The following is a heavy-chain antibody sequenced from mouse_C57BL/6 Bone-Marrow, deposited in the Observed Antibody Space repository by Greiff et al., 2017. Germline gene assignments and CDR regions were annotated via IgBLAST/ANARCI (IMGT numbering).Heavy chain of an antibody. CDR3: ARAGVYYSKGAWFAY. V-gene: IGHV1-64*01. D-gene: IGHD2-5*01. J-gene: IGHJ3*01. CDR1: GYTFTSYW. Sequence: QVQLQQSGAELVKPGASVKLSCKASGYTFTSYWMHWVKQRPGQGLEWIGMIHPNSGSTNYNEKFKSKATLTVDKSSSTAYMQLSSLTSEDSAVYYCARAGVYYSKGAWFAYWGQGTLVTVSA. CDR2: IHPNSGST.